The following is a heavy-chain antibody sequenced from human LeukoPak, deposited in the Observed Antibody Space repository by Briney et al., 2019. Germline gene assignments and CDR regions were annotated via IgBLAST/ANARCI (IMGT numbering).Heavy chain of an antibody. CDR2: INPNSGGT. J-gene: IGHJ4*02. Sequence: EASVKVSCKTSGYIFSDYYMHWVRQAPGQGLEWMGWINPNSGGTNYAQKFQCRVTMTRDTSISTAYMELSRLRSDDTAVYYCARDAIGGANDYWGQGTLVTVSS. CDR1: GYIFSDYY. D-gene: IGHD3-16*01. CDR3: ARDAIGGANDY. V-gene: IGHV1-2*02.